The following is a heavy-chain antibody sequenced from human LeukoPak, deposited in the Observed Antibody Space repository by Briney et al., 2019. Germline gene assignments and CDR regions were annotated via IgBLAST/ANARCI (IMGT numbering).Heavy chain of an antibody. Sequence: GGSLRLSRAASGFTFSDHWMTWVRQAPGKGLEWVANIKQGGSQKYYVDSVKGRFTISRDDVKSTLFLQMNNLRAEDSALYYCARGPNFGDYVDFLDSWGQGTLVTVSS. CDR2: IKQGGSQK. CDR3: ARGPNFGDYVDFLDS. CDR1: GFTFSDHW. J-gene: IGHJ4*02. D-gene: IGHD4-17*01. V-gene: IGHV3-7*01.